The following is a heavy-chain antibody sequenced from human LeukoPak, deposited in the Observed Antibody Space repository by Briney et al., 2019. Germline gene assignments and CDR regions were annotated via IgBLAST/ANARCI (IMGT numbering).Heavy chain of an antibody. J-gene: IGHJ6*02. CDR3: ARDGERWLQLSYYYYGMDV. Sequence: PGGSLRLSCAASGFTFSSYSMNWVRQAPGKGLEWVSYISSSGSTIYYADSVKGRFTISRDNAKNSLYLQMNSLRDEDTAVYYCARDGERWLQLSYYYYGMDVWGQGTTVTVSS. V-gene: IGHV3-48*02. CDR1: GFTFSSYS. D-gene: IGHD5-24*01. CDR2: ISSSGSTI.